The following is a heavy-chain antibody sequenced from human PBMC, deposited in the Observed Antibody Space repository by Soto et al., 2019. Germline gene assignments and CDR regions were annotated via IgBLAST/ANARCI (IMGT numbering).Heavy chain of an antibody. CDR1: RFSLNTYG. J-gene: IGHJ6*02. CDR2: LSASGSGS. Sequence: EAQLLESGGGLVQPGGSLRLSCTTSRFSLNTYGMTWVRRAPGKGLEWVSTLSASGSGSYYAESVKGRFTVSRDNSKNTMNLQRNSLRDEDTAVYYCAKNSYGDSWNFGLDVWGQGTTVTVSS. V-gene: IGHV3-23*01. D-gene: IGHD4-17*01. CDR3: AKNSYGDSWNFGLDV.